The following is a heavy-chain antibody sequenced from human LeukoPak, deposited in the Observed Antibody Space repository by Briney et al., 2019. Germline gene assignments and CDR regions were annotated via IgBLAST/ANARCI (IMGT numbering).Heavy chain of an antibody. Sequence: GGSLRLSCAASGFTFSSYGMSWVRQAPGKGLEWVSAISGSGGSTYYADSVKGRFTISRDNSKNTLYLQMNSLRAEDTAVYYCASLKKVRGYSYEDYWGQGTLVTVSS. CDR1: GFTFSSYG. D-gene: IGHD5-18*01. V-gene: IGHV3-23*01. CDR3: ASLKKVRGYSYEDY. CDR2: ISGSGGST. J-gene: IGHJ4*02.